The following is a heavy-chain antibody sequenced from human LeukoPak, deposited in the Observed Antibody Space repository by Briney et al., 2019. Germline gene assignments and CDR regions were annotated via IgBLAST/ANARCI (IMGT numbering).Heavy chain of an antibody. V-gene: IGHV1-18*01. Sequence: EASLNVFFRASGYTFISNCISWVRQAPGQGLEWMGWISAQNGDTNYAKKFQGRVTMTTDTSTSTIFMELRSLTSDDTAIYYCARELREEMAPEVETDAFDIWGQGTMVTVSS. D-gene: IGHD5-24*01. CDR1: GYTFISNC. J-gene: IGHJ3*02. CDR3: ARELREEMAPEVETDAFDI. CDR2: ISAQNGDT.